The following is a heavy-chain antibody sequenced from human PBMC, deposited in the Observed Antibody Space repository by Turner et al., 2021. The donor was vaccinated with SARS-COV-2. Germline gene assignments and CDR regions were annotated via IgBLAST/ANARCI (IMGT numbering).Heavy chain of an antibody. Sequence: QLQLQESGPGLVKPSETLSLSCTVSGGSISSSSDYWGWIRQPPGKGLGWIGSIYYSGITYYNPSLKSRVTISVDTSKNQFSLKLSSVTAADTAVYYCARLMDTAMDYYGMDVWGQGTTVTVSS. V-gene: IGHV4-39*01. CDR1: GGSISSSSDY. CDR2: IYYSGIT. J-gene: IGHJ6*02. D-gene: IGHD5-18*01. CDR3: ARLMDTAMDYYGMDV.